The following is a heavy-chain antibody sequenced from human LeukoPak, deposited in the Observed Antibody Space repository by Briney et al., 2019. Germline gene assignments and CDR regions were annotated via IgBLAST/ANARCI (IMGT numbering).Heavy chain of an antibody. CDR2: IYYSGST. J-gene: IGHJ2*01. CDR1: GGSISSSSYY. CDR3: AREREGYFDL. V-gene: IGHV4-39*07. Sequence: SETLSLTCTVSGGSISSSSYYWGWIRQPPWKGLEWIGSIYYSGSTYYNPSLKSRATMSVVTSKNQFSLKLSSVTAADTAVYYCAREREGYFDLWGRGTLVTVSS.